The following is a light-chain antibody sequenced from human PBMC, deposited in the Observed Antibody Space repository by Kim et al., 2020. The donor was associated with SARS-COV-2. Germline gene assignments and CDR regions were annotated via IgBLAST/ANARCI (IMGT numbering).Light chain of an antibody. V-gene: IGLV2-11*01. Sequence: QSALTQPRSVSGSPGQSVTISCTGTSGDVGGYNYVSWYQQHPGKAPKLMIYDVSKRPSGVPDRFSGSKSGNTASLTISGLQAEDEADYYCCSYAGSYTFEVFGGGTQLTVL. CDR1: SGDVGGYNY. CDR3: CSYAGSYTFEV. J-gene: IGLJ3*02. CDR2: DVS.